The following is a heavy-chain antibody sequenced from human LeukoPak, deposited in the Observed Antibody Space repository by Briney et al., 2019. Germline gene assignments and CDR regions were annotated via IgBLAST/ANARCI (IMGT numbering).Heavy chain of an antibody. J-gene: IGHJ4*02. V-gene: IGHV3-23*01. D-gene: IGHD3-9*01. Sequence: PGGSLRLSCAASGFTFSHSAMSWVRQAPGKGLEWISTISGSGSDTNYADSVRGRLIISRDNSKNTLFLQMNSLRAADTAVYYCAKGSPYYDILTGYSDLDYWGQGTLVTVSS. CDR3: AKGSPYYDILTGYSDLDY. CDR1: GFTFSHSA. CDR2: ISGSGSDT.